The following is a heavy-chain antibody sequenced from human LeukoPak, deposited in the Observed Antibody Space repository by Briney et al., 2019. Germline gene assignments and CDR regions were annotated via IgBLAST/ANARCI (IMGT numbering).Heavy chain of an antibody. CDR2: IRYDGSNK. V-gene: IGHV3-30*02. Sequence: PGGSLRLSCAASGFTFSSYGMHRVRQAPGKGLEGVAFIRYDGSNKYYADSVKGRFTISRDNSKNTLYLQMNSLRAEDTAVYYCAKDPASSSGYFFDYWGQGTLVTVSS. CDR1: GFTFSSYG. J-gene: IGHJ4*02. CDR3: AKDPASSSGYFFDY. D-gene: IGHD3-22*01.